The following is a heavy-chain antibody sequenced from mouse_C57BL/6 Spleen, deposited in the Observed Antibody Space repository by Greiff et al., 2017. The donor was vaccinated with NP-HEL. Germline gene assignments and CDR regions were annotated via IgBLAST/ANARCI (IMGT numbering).Heavy chain of an antibody. CDR3: TTRYCGSSWFAY. D-gene: IGHD1-1*01. Sequence: EVQLQQSGAELVRPGASVKLSCTASGFNIKDDYMHWVKQRPEQGLEWIGWIDPENGDTEYASKFQGKATITADTSSNTAYLQLSSLTSEDTAVYYCTTRYCGSSWFAYWGQGTLVTVSA. J-gene: IGHJ3*01. V-gene: IGHV14-4*01. CDR1: GFNIKDDY. CDR2: IDPENGDT.